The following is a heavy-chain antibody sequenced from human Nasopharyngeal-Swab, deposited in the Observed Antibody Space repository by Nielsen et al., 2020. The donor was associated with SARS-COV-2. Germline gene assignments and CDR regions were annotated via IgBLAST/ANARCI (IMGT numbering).Heavy chain of an antibody. CDR2: IYYSGST. Sequence: SETLSLTCTVSGGSISSSSYYWGWIRQPPGKGLEWIGSIYYSGSTYYNPSLKSRVTISVDTSKNQFSLKLSSVTAADTAVYYCARRGDWGRAFDYWGQGTLVTVSS. J-gene: IGHJ4*02. V-gene: IGHV4-39*01. D-gene: IGHD7-27*01. CDR1: GGSISSSSYY. CDR3: ARRGDWGRAFDY.